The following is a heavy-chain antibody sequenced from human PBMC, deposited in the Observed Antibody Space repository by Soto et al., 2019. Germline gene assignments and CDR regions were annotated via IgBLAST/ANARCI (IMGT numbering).Heavy chain of an antibody. CDR2: IYHSGST. CDR1: GYSISSGYY. V-gene: IGHV4-38-2*01. Sequence: SETLSLTCAVSGYSISSGYYWGWIRQPPGKGLEWTGSIYHSGSTYYNPSLKSRVTISVDTSKNQFSLKLSSVTAADTAVYYCARVRSGAYYYYYGMDVWGQGTTVTVSS. D-gene: IGHD3-10*01. J-gene: IGHJ6*02. CDR3: ARVRSGAYYYYYGMDV.